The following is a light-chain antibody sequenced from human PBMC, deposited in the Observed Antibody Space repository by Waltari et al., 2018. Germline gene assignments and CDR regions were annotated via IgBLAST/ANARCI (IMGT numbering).Light chain of an antibody. Sequence: QHQPERGPRVLMRVNSDGIRYRGDGIPDRFSGSSSGTERYLTISSLQSEDEAAYYCQAWGTGTVFGGGTKLAVL. CDR2: VNSDGIR. J-gene: IGLJ2*01. CDR3: QAWGTGTV. V-gene: IGLV4-69*01.